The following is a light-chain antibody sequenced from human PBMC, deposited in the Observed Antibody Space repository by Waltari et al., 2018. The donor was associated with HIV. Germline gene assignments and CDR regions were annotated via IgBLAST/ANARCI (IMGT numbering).Light chain of an antibody. V-gene: IGLV2-14*02. CDR1: GSAFVNYTP. Sequence: QSPLTQPASVSGYPGQSITISCTGAGSAFVNYTPFPWYQQHPGRAPKLIIYDGNKRPSGVSSRFSGSRSANTASLAISGLQPEDEAEYYCTSYAGINNVVFGPGTKVTVL. CDR2: DGN. CDR3: TSYAGINNVV. J-gene: IGLJ1*01.